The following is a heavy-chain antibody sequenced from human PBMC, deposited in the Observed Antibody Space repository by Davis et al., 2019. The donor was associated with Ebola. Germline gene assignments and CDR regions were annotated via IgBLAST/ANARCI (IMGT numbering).Heavy chain of an antibody. J-gene: IGHJ4*02. CDR1: GYTFTSYA. Sequence: ASVKVSCKASGYTFTSYAMHWVRQAPGQRLEWMGWINAGNGNTKYSQKFQGRVTITRDTSASTAYMELSSLRSEDTAVYYCARYSRASGPDFDYWGQGTLVTVSS. CDR2: INAGNGNT. D-gene: IGHD2-21*01. CDR3: ARYSRASGPDFDY. V-gene: IGHV1-3*01.